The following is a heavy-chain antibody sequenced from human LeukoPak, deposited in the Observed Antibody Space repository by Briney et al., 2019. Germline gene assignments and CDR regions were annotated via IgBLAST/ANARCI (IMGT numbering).Heavy chain of an antibody. Sequence: PGGSLRLSCTASGFTFGDYAMSRVRQAPGKGLEWVSLIRNQAYVRTTEYAASVKGRFSISTDDSKSIAYLEMNRLKTEDTAIYYCCRGGIVATVGYAFDVCGQGTMVTVAP. CDR3: CRGGIVATVGYAFDV. CDR1: GFTFGDYA. J-gene: IGHJ3*01. CDR2: IRNQAYVRTT. D-gene: IGHD5-12*01. V-gene: IGHV3-49*04.